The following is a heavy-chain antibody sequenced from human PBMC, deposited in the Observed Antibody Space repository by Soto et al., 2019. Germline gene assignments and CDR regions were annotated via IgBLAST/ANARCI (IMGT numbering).Heavy chain of an antibody. D-gene: IGHD2-2*01. CDR2: IYYSGST. CDR1: GGSISSYY. V-gene: IGHV4-59*01. J-gene: IGHJ4*02. Sequence: PSETLSLTCTVSGGSISSYYLSWIRQPPGKGLEWIGYIYYSGSTNYNPSLKSRVTISVDTSKNQFSLKLSSVTAADTAVYYCARGVVVVPAAYFDYWGQGTLVTVSS. CDR3: ARGVVVVPAAYFDY.